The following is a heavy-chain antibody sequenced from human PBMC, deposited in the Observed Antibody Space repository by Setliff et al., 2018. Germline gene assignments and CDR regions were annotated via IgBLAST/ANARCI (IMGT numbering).Heavy chain of an antibody. CDR3: GPGGKGLLEN. D-gene: IGHD3-10*01. J-gene: IGHJ4*02. CDR1: GFSFSDYS. V-gene: IGHV3-21*01. CDR2: ISSSSTYI. Sequence: GGSLRLSCAASGFSFSDYSMNWVRQAPGKGLEWVSSISSSSTYIFYADSVRGRFTVSRDNAKDSLYLQMNSLRAEDTAIYYCGPGGKGLLENWGQGTLVTVS.